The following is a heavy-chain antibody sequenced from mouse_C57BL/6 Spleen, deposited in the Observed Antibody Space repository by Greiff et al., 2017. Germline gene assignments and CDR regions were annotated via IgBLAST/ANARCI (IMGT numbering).Heavy chain of an antibody. Sequence: VQLQQSGAELARPGASVKMSCKASGYTFTSYTMHWVKQRPEQGLEWIGYINPSSGYTKYNQKFKDKATLTADKSSSTAYMQLSSLTSEDSAVYYCARSRDFPFAYWGQGTLVTVSA. V-gene: IGHV1-4*01. CDR3: ARSRDFPFAY. CDR2: INPSSGYT. J-gene: IGHJ3*01. CDR1: GYTFTSYT.